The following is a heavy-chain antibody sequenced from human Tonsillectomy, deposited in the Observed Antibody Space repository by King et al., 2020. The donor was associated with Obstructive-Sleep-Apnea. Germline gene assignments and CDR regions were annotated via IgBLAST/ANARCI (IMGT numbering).Heavy chain of an antibody. V-gene: IGHV4-39*07. J-gene: IGHJ3*02. D-gene: IGHD2-15*01. CDR3: ASSVVLAATYAFDI. CDR2: IYYSGPT. CDR1: GGSISTSSYY. Sequence: QLQESGPGLVKPSETLSLTCTVSGGSISTSSYYWGWIRQPPGKGLEWIGSIYYSGPTYYNPSLKSRVTISIDTSKNQFSLKLNSMTAADTAVYYCASSVVLAATYAFDIWGQGTMVTVSS.